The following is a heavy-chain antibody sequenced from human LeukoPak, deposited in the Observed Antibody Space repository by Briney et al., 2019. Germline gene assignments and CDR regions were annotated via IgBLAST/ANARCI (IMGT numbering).Heavy chain of an antibody. D-gene: IGHD2-15*01. V-gene: IGHV3-23*01. J-gene: IGHJ3*02. CDR3: AKEDLVVVAATGNGFDI. Sequence: GGSLRLSCAASGFTFSSYSMNWVRQAPGRRLEWVSSISGSGGNTYYADSVKGRFSISRDNSKNTLSLQMNSLRAEDTAIYYCAKEDLVVVAATGNGFDIWGQGTMVTVSS. CDR1: GFTFSSYS. CDR2: ISGSGGNT.